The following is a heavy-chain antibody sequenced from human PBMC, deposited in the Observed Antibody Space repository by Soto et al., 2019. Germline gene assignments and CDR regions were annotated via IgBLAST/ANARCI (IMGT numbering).Heavy chain of an antibody. CDR1: GGSISSSSYY. CDR3: AAACSWFSLSYDRYDP. D-gene: IGHD6-13*01. J-gene: IGHJ5*02. V-gene: IGHV4-39*01. CDR2: IYYSGST. Sequence: SETLSLTCTVSGGSISSSSYYWGWIRQPPGKGLEWIGSIYYSGSTYYNPSLKSRVTISVDTSKNQFSLKLSSVTAADTAVYYCAAACSWFSLSYDRYDPSGQGTLVPGSS.